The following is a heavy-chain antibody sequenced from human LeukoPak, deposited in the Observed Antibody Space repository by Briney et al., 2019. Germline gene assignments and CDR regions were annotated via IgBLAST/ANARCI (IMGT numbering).Heavy chain of an antibody. J-gene: IGHJ4*02. CDR2: IWYDGSNK. CDR3: ARTSGYSYAPDY. Sequence: AGRSLRLSCAASGFTFSSYGMHWVRQAPGKGLEWVAVIWYDGSNKYYADSVKGRFTISRDNSKNTLYLQMDSLRAEDTAVYYCARTSGYSYAPDYWGQGTLVTVSS. V-gene: IGHV3-33*01. D-gene: IGHD5-18*01. CDR1: GFTFSSYG.